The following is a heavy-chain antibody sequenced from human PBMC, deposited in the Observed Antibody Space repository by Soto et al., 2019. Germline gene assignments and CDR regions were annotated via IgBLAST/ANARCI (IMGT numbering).Heavy chain of an antibody. CDR1: GFTFSSYG. D-gene: IGHD3-22*01. V-gene: IGHV3-30*18. J-gene: IGHJ5*02. Sequence: ESGGGVVQPGRSLRLSCAASGFTFSSYGMHWVRQAPGKGLEWVAVISYDGSNKYYADSVKGRFTISRDNPKNTLYLQMNSLRAEDTAVYYCAKDAAYDSSGYYSGWFDPWGQGTLVTVSS. CDR3: AKDAAYDSSGYYSGWFDP. CDR2: ISYDGSNK.